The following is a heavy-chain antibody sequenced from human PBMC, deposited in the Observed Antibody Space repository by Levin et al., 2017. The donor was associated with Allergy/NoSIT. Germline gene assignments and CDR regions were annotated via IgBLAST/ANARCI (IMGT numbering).Heavy chain of an antibody. J-gene: IGHJ4*02. CDR3: ASRGLVVAGSPY. D-gene: IGHD6-19*01. V-gene: IGHV3-11*01. Sequence: GGSLRLSCAASGFTFSDYYMSWIRQAPGKGLEWVSYISGSGGSLYYADSVKGRFTISRDNPKNSLYLQMNSLRAEDTAVYYCASRGLVVAGSPYWGQGTLVTVSS. CDR2: ISGSGGSL. CDR1: GFTFSDYY.